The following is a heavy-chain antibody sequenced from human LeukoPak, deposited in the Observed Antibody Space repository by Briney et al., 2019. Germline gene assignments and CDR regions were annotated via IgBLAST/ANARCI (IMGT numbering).Heavy chain of an antibody. CDR1: GFTFSSYG. Sequence: PGGSLRLSCAASGFTFSSYGMHWVRQAPGKGLEWVSAISGSGGSTYYADSVKGRFTISRDNSKNTLYLQMNSLRAEDTAVYYCAKVLGELLYHWGQGTLVTVSS. CDR2: ISGSGGST. CDR3: AKVLGELLYH. D-gene: IGHD3-10*01. V-gene: IGHV3-23*01. J-gene: IGHJ4*02.